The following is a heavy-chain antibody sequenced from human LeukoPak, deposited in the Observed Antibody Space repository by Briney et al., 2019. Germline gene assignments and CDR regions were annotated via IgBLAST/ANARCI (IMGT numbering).Heavy chain of an antibody. D-gene: IGHD2/OR15-2a*01. CDR1: GDSMSRYR. Sequence: SETLSLTCLVSGDSMSRYRWSWIRQSPGKALEWIGSISYSVAPRYSPSLESRLLISVDRSENRVSLRLNSATAADTAVYYCAREMVGDYFFDLWGRGTLVTVSS. CDR2: ISYSVAP. J-gene: IGHJ2*01. V-gene: IGHV4-59*01. CDR3: AREMVGDYFFDL.